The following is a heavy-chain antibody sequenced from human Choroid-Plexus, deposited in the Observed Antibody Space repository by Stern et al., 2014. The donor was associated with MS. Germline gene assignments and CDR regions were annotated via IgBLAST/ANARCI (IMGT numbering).Heavy chain of an antibody. J-gene: IGHJ5*02. CDR1: GFTFGSCA. D-gene: IGHD2/OR15-2a*01. CDR2: VSHDGSYK. Sequence: QVQLVESGGGVVQPGRPLRLSCAASGFTFGSCAMHWVRQAPGKGLEWVGGVSHDGSYKYYADSVKGRFTISRDNSQNTLYMQMSSLRPEDTAVYYCAKDRQYLTYFFDHWGQGSLVTVSS. CDR3: AKDRQYLTYFFDH. V-gene: IGHV3-30*18.